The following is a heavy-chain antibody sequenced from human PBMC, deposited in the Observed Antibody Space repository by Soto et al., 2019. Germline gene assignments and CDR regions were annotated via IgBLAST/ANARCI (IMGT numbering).Heavy chain of an antibody. Sequence: PGGSLRLSCAASGYTFSHYWMHWVRQAPGKGLVWVSRINNDGSNKYYADSVKGRFTISRDNSKNTLSLQMNSLRAEDTAVYYCAKDRFPGSSGFSFYFDYWGRGTLVTVSS. V-gene: IGHV3-30*02. CDR2: INNDGSNK. CDR1: GYTFSHYW. CDR3: AKDRFPGSSGFSFYFDY. D-gene: IGHD3-22*01. J-gene: IGHJ4*02.